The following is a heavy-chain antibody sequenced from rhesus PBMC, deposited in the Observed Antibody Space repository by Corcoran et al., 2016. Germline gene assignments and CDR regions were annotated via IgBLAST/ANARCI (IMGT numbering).Heavy chain of an antibody. CDR1: GGSIRSYW. CDR3: AKSGLRADY. J-gene: IGHJ4*01. CDR2: IYGGSGST. Sequence: QVQLQESGPGVVKPSETLSLTCAVSGGSIRSYWWGWIRQPPGKGLEWIGQIYGGSGSTSYNPSLKSRVTISSDTSKNQFSLKLSSVTAADTAVYYCAKSGLRADYWGQGVLVTVSS. V-gene: IGHV4-147*01. D-gene: IGHD2-15*01.